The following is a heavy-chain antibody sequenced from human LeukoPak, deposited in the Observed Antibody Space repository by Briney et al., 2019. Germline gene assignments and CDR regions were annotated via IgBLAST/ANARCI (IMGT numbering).Heavy chain of an antibody. CDR3: AKDPAWAFLTGYL. Sequence: PGGSLRLSCAASGFTFSSYSMSWVRQAPGKGPEWASSIRGNGNSTYYADSVKGRFTISRDNSKNMLYLQMNSLRAEDTAVYYCAKDPAWAFLTGYLWGQGTLVTVSS. CDR2: IRGNGNST. J-gene: IGHJ4*02. CDR1: GFTFSSYS. V-gene: IGHV3-23*01. D-gene: IGHD3-9*01.